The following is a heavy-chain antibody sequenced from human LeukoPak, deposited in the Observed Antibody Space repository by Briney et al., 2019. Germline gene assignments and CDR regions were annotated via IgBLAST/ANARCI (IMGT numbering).Heavy chain of an antibody. D-gene: IGHD1-26*01. CDR3: ARERSTPWDYYYYMDV. CDR1: GGSISSYY. Sequence: SSETLSLTCTVSGGSISSYYWSWIRQPPGKGLEWIGYIYYSGSTNYNPSLKSRVTISVDTSKNQFSLKLNSVTAADTAVYYCARERSTPWDYYYYMDVWGQGTTVTVSS. V-gene: IGHV4-59*12. J-gene: IGHJ6*03. CDR2: IYYSGST.